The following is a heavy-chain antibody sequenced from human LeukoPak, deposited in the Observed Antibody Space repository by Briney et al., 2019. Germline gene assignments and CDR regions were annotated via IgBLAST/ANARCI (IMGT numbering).Heavy chain of an antibody. CDR2: IYYSGST. J-gene: IGHJ4*02. CDR3: ARWSRDGYNYFDY. CDR1: GGSISSYY. Sequence: SETLSLTCTVSGGSISSYYWTWIRQPPRKGLEWIGYIYYSGSTNYNPSLKSRVTISLDTSKNQFSLKLSSVTAADTAVYYCARWSRDGYNYFDYWGQGTLVTVSS. D-gene: IGHD5-24*01. V-gene: IGHV4-59*01.